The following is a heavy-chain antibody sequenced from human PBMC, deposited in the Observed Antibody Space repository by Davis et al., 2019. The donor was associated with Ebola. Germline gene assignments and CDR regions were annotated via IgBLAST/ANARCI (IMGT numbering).Heavy chain of an antibody. D-gene: IGHD3-3*01. V-gene: IGHV4-59*02. Sequence: CAASGFTVSSNHMSWVRQPPGKGLERIGYIHYSGSTNYNPSLKSRVTILLDTSKNQFSLKLSSVTAADTAVYYCARADYDFWSGYYSDNWFDPWGQGTLVTVSS. CDR2: IHYSGST. CDR3: ARADYDFWSGYYSDNWFDP. J-gene: IGHJ5*02. CDR1: GFTVSSNH.